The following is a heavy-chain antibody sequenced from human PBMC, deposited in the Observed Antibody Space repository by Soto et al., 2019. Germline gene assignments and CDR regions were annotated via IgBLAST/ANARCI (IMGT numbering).Heavy chain of an antibody. CDR2: IYYSGST. Sequence: SETLSLTCTVSGGSISSSSCYWGWIRQPPGKRMEWIGSIYYSGSTYYNPSLKNRVTISVDTSKNQFSLKLSSVTAADTAVYYCARQDGAAAVDSYFDYWGQGTLVTVSS. CDR1: GGSISSSSCY. CDR3: ARQDGAAAVDSYFDY. D-gene: IGHD6-13*01. J-gene: IGHJ4*02. V-gene: IGHV4-39*01.